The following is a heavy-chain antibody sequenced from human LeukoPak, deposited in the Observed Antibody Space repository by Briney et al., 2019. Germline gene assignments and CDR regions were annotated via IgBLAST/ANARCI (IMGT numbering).Heavy chain of an antibody. D-gene: IGHD2-21*01. CDR3: ARILAISAVDY. J-gene: IGHJ4*02. CDR1: GYSISSGYY. V-gene: IGHV4-38-2*02. CDR2: IYHSGST. Sequence: SETLSLTCTVSGYSISSGYYWGWIRQPPGKGLEWIGSIYHSGSTYYNPSLKSRVTISVDTSKNQFSLKLSSMTAADTAVYYCARILAISAVDYWGQGTLVTVSS.